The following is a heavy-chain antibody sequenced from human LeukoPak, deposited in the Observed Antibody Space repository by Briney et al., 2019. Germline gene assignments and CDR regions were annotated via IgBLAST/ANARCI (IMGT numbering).Heavy chain of an antibody. J-gene: IGHJ4*02. CDR2: INPNSSGT. D-gene: IGHD3-22*01. V-gene: IGHV1-2*02. CDR1: GYIFTDYS. CDR3: ARAEVVGYYYDSSGF. Sequence: ASVKLSCRASGYIFTDYSMHWVRQAPGPGLERMGWINPNSSGTNYAQNLHGRVTMTWDKSIRTAYTQLSRPRSAVTTVSYCARAEVVGYYYDSSGFWGQRALGTVSS.